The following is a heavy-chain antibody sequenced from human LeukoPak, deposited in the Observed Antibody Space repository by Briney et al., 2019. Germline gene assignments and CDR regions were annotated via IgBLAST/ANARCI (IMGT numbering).Heavy chain of an antibody. CDR2: IKSKTDGGTT. V-gene: IGHV3-15*01. CDR1: GVTFSNAW. Sequence: KPAGTLRLSCAASGVTFSNAWMSWVRQAPGKGLEWGGRIKSKTDGGTTDYAAPVKGRFTISRDDSKNTLYLQMNSLKTEDTAVYYCTTGDKQWLVPVDYWGQGTLVTVSS. D-gene: IGHD6-19*01. CDR3: TTGDKQWLVPVDY. J-gene: IGHJ4*02.